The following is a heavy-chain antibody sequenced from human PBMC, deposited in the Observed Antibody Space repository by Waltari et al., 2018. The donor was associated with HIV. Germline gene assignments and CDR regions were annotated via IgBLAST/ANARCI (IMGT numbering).Heavy chain of an antibody. V-gene: IGHV3-21*01. CDR2: ISSVSNFM. CDR3: ARSLAVAGTRGFGMDV. D-gene: IGHD6-19*01. CDR1: GVTFSSYS. Sequence: EVQLVESGGGLVKPGGSLRLYCAASGVTFSSYSLTWVRQAPGKGLEWVSYISSVSNFMYYVDSVKGRFTISRDNAKNSLYLQMNSLRAEDTALYYCARSLAVAGTRGFGMDVWGQGTTVTVSS. J-gene: IGHJ6*02.